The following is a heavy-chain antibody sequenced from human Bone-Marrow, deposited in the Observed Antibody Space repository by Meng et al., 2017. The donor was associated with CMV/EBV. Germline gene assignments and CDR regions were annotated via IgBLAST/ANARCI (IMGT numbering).Heavy chain of an antibody. J-gene: IGHJ4*02. Sequence: GGSFSGYYWSWIRQPPGKGLEWIGEINHSGSTNYNPSLKSRVTISVDTSKNQFSLKLSSVTAADTAVYYCARHIVVVPAGIPYYFDYWGQGTLVTVSS. CDR2: INHSGST. D-gene: IGHD2-2*01. V-gene: IGHV4-34*01. CDR1: GGSFSGYY. CDR3: ARHIVVVPAGIPYYFDY.